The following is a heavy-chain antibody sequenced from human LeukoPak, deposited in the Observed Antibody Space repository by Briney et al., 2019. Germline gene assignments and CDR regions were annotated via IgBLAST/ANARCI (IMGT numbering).Heavy chain of an antibody. CDR2: IYPVDSDI. CDR3: ARHLATVTASRQYYYYGMDV. Sequence: HGESLQISCKASGFSFTFTKNWIGWVRQVPGKGLEWMGIIYPVDSDIRYNPSFQGQVTISVDKSISTTYLQWSSLKASDTAIYYCARHLATVTASRQYYYYGMDVWGQGTTVTVSS. J-gene: IGHJ6*02. CDR1: GFSFTFTKNW. D-gene: IGHD4-17*01. V-gene: IGHV5-51*01.